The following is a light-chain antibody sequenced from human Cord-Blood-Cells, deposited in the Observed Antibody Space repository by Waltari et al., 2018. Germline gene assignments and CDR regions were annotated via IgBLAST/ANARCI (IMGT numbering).Light chain of an antibody. Sequence: QSALTQPASVSGSPGQPITISCTGTSSDVGSYNLVSWYQQHPGKAPKLMIYEGSKRPSGVSNRFSGSKSGNTASLTISGLQAEDEADYYGCSYAGSSTFDVVFGGGTKLTVL. CDR3: CSYAGSSTFDVV. CDR2: EGS. V-gene: IGLV2-23*03. CDR1: SSDVGSYNL. J-gene: IGLJ2*01.